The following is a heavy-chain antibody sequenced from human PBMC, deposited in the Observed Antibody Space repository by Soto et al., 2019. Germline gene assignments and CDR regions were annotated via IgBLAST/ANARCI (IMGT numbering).Heavy chain of an antibody. D-gene: IGHD1-1*01. V-gene: IGHV3-33*01. CDR1: GFTFSSYG. Sequence: QGQLVESGGGVVQPGRSLGLSCAASGFTFSSYGMHWVRQAPGKGLEWLAIIWYDGTNEDYADSVKGRFTISRDNSKNTLYLQMNSLRTEDTAVYYCVRDLGNDSDYWGQGTLVTVSS. J-gene: IGHJ4*02. CDR3: VRDLGNDSDY. CDR2: IWYDGTNE.